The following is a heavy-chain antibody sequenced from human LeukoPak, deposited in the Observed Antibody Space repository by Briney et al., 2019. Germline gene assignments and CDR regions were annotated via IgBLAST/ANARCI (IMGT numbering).Heavy chain of an antibody. Sequence: GGSLRLSCAASGFTFSSYEMNWVRQTPGKGLEWVGRIESKTDGGTTDYAALVKGRFTISRDDSTNTLYLQMNSLKSEDTAVYYCTTYGSGRKFDYWGQGILVTVSS. J-gene: IGHJ4*02. CDR2: IESKTDGGTT. D-gene: IGHD3-10*01. CDR1: GFTFSSYE. CDR3: TTYGSGRKFDY. V-gene: IGHV3-15*04.